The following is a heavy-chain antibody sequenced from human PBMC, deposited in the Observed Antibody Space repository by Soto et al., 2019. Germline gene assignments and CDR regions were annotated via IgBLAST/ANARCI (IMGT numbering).Heavy chain of an antibody. CDR1: GGSFSGYY. CDR3: ARGAGDYVMVYYFDY. CDR2: INHSGST. Sequence: SETLSLTCAVYGGSFSGYYWSWIRQPPGKGLEWIGEINHSGSTNYNPSLKSRVTISVDTSKNQFSLKLSSVTAADTAVYYCARGAGDYVMVYYFDYWGQGTLVTVSS. D-gene: IGHD4-17*01. V-gene: IGHV4-34*01. J-gene: IGHJ4*02.